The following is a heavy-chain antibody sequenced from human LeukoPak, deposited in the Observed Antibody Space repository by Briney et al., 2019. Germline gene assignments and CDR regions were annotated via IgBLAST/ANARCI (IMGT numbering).Heavy chain of an antibody. J-gene: IGHJ6*03. V-gene: IGHV4-39*01. D-gene: IGHD1-7*01. CDR2: IYYSGST. CDR1: GGSISSSSYY. Sequence: SETLSLTCTVSGGSISSSSYYWGWIRQPPGKGLEWIGSIYYSGSTYYNPSLKSRVTISVDTSKNQFSLKLSSVTAADTAVYYCARQVNWNYGVVFYSYYYMDVWGKGTTVTVSS. CDR3: ARQVNWNYGVVFYSYYYMDV.